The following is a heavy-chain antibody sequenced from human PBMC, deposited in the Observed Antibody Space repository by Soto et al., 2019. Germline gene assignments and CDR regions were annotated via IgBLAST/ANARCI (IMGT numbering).Heavy chain of an antibody. Sequence: QITLKESGPTLVIPTQTLTLTCTVSGFSLSTDAVGVAWIRQPPGKALEWLALIYWNDEARYKSSLNNRLTITKDTSKSQVVLTMTDMAPLDTATYFCAHRIAAPGRTLDYWGQGILVTVSS. CDR3: AHRIAAPGRTLDY. V-gene: IGHV2-5*01. J-gene: IGHJ4*02. CDR1: GFSLSTDAVG. D-gene: IGHD6-13*01. CDR2: IYWNDEA.